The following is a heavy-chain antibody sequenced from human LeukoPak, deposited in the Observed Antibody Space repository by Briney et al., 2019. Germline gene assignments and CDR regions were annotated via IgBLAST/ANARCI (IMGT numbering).Heavy chain of an antibody. Sequence: PGGSLRLSCAASGFTFSSYAMSWVRQPPGKGLEWIGEIYHSGSTNYNPSLKSRVTISVDKSKNQFSLKLSSVTAADTAVYYCARELREYYGSGSYVLNWFDPWGQGTLVTVSS. V-gene: IGHV4-4*02. J-gene: IGHJ5*02. CDR2: IYHSGST. CDR1: GFTFSSYAM. CDR3: ARELREYYGSGSYVLNWFDP. D-gene: IGHD3-10*01.